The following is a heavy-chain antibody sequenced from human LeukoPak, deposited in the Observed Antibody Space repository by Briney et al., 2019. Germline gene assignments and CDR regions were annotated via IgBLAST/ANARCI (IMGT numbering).Heavy chain of an antibody. V-gene: IGHV1-45*02. CDR3: ATPAPYSGSVGDAFDI. Sequence: GASVKVSCKASGYTFTYRYLHWVRQAPGQALEWMGWITPFNGNTNYAQKFQDRVTITRDRSMSTAYMELSSLRSEDTAMYYCATPAPYSGSVGDAFDIWGQGTMVTVSS. D-gene: IGHD1-26*01. CDR1: GYTFTYRY. J-gene: IGHJ3*02. CDR2: ITPFNGNT.